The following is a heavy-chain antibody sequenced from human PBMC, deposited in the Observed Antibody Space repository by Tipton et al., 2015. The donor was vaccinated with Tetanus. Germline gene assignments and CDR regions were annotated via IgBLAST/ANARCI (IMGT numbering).Heavy chain of an antibody. CDR1: EFSFSSYW. J-gene: IGHJ6*02. V-gene: IGHV3-74*01. D-gene: IGHD2-8*01. CDR3: ARRALLNYGLDV. Sequence: SLRLSCAASEFSFSSYWMHWVRQAPGKGLVWVSRINPDGRTTTYADSVKGRFTISRDNAKNTLYLQMNSLRVEDTAVFYCARRALLNYGLDVWGQGTTVTVSS. CDR2: INPDGRTT.